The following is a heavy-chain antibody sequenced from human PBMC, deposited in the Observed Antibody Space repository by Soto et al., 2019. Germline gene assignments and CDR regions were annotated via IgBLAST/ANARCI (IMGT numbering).Heavy chain of an antibody. J-gene: IGHJ4*02. D-gene: IGHD5-12*01. Sequence: GGSLRLSCAASGFTVSSKYLSWVRQAPGKGLEWLGFIRSKHSGGTTEYAASVKGRFTISRDESKSSAYLQMNSLKIEDTAVYYCTREGLRDVATPDYWGQGAQVTVSS. CDR2: IRSKHSGGTT. CDR3: TREGLRDVATPDY. CDR1: GFTVSSKY. V-gene: IGHV3-49*04.